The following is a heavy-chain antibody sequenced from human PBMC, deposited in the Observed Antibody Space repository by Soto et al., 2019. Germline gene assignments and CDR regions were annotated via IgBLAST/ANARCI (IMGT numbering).Heavy chain of an antibody. CDR3: ARHPYSSSWSSWNYYGMDV. V-gene: IGHV4-39*01. J-gene: IGHJ6*02. D-gene: IGHD6-13*01. CDR2: IYYSGST. CDR1: GGSISSSSYY. Sequence: SETLSLTCTVSGGSISSSSYYWGWIRQPPGKGLEWIGSIYYSGSTYYNPSLKSRVTISVDTSKNQFSLKLSSVTAADTAVYYCARHPYSSSWSSWNYYGMDVWGQGATVT.